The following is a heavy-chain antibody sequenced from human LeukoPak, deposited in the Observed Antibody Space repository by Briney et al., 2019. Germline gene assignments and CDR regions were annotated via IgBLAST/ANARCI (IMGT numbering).Heavy chain of an antibody. CDR3: ARSYEGSGFSD. CDR1: GFIFSNYI. V-gene: IGHV3-21*01. Sequence: GGSLRLSCAASGFIFSNYIMNWVRQAPGKGLEWVSSITNSSRYTYYADSVKGRFTISRDNAKNSLYLQMNSLRAEDTAVYYCARSYEGSGFSDWGQGTLVSVSS. D-gene: IGHD3-3*01. CDR2: ITNSSRYT. J-gene: IGHJ4*02.